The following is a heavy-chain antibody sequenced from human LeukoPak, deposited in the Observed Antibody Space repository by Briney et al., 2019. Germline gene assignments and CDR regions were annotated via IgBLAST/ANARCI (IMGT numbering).Heavy chain of an antibody. CDR3: ARDRHFGSGTYYPIADDY. D-gene: IGHD3-10*01. Sequence: PGRSLRLSCAASGFTFSSYAMHWFRQAPGKGLEWVAVISYDGSNKYYADSVKGRFTISRDNAENSLYLQMSSLRAEDTAVYYCARDRHFGSGTYYPIADDYWGQGTLVTVSS. CDR2: ISYDGSNK. CDR1: GFTFSSYA. V-gene: IGHV3-30-3*01. J-gene: IGHJ4*02.